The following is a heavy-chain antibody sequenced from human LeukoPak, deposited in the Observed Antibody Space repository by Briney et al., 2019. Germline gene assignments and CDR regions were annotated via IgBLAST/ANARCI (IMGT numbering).Heavy chain of an antibody. CDR3: ARGTPYCSSASCYNY. CDR2: MNPNSGNT. V-gene: IGHV1-8*01. Sequence: ASVKVSCKASGYTFSSFDINWVRQAPGQGLEWMGWMNPNSGNTGYAQRFQGRVTMTRDTSINTAYMELSSLRSEDTAVYYCARGTPYCSSASCYNYWGQGTLVTDSS. CDR1: GYTFSSFD. D-gene: IGHD2-2*02. J-gene: IGHJ4*02.